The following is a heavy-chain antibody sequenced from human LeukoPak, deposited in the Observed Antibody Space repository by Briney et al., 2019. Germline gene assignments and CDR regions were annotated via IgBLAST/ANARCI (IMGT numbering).Heavy chain of an antibody. J-gene: IGHJ4*01. D-gene: IGHD1-14*01. CDR1: GFTFSSYA. V-gene: IGHV3-23*01. Sequence: PAGSLTLSCAASGFTFSSYAMSWVRQAPGKGLEWVPSISGSGGSTYYAGSVKGRSAISRDNSKNTLYLQIHGLRAEDTAIYYCAKDPKVDQPEGPLDSWGHGTLVIISS. CDR2: ISGSGGST. CDR3: AKDPKVDQPEGPLDS.